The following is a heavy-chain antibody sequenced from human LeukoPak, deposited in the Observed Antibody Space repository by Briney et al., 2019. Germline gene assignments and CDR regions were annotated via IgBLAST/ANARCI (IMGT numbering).Heavy chain of an antibody. D-gene: IGHD4-11*01. Sequence: ASVKVSCMASGYSFTGYYMHWVRQAPGQGLEWMGWINPDSGGTNYAQKFQGRVTMTRDTSITTAYMELSRLSSDDTALYYCASGYSDYADYYNYYMDVWGKGTTVTVSS. CDR1: GYSFTGYY. CDR2: INPDSGGT. V-gene: IGHV1-2*02. J-gene: IGHJ6*03. CDR3: ASGYSDYADYYNYYMDV.